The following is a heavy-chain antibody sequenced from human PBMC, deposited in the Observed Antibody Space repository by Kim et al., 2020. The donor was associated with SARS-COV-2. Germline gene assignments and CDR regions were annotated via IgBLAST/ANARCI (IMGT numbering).Heavy chain of an antibody. CDR3: ARANSRDGYNYDY. CDR1: GGSISSGSYY. CDR2: IYTSGST. Sequence: SETLSLTCTVSGGSISSGSYYWSWIRQPAGKGLEWIGRIYTSGSTNYNPSLKSRVTISVDTSKNQFSLKLSSVTAADTAVYYCARANSRDGYNYDYWGQGTLVTVSS. J-gene: IGHJ4*02. D-gene: IGHD5-12*01. V-gene: IGHV4-61*02.